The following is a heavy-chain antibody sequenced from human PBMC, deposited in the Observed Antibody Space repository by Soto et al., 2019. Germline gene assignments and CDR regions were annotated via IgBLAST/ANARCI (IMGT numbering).Heavy chain of an antibody. V-gene: IGHV4-4*07. CDR3: ARDRGDYGSADY. CDR1: GGSIDSYY. D-gene: IGHD3-10*01. CDR2: IYSSGST. J-gene: IGHJ4*02. Sequence: GPMTTSETLSLTCTVSGGSIDSYYWSWIRQSAGKGLEWIGRIYSSGSTNYNPSLNSRVTMSVDTSKNQFSLRLSSVTAADTAVYYCARDRGDYGSADYWGQGTLVTVSS.